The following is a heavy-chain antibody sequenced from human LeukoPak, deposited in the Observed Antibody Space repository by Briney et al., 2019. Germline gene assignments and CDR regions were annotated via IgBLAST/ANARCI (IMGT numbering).Heavy chain of an antibody. CDR1: GFTFSSYS. CDR3: AREDVAVAGFDI. D-gene: IGHD6-19*01. J-gene: IGHJ3*02. Sequence: PGGSLRLSCAASGFTFSSYSMNWVRHAPGKGLEWVSSISSSSSYIYYADSVKGRFTISRDNAKNSLYLQMNSLRAEDTAVYYCAREDVAVAGFDIWGQGTMVTVSS. V-gene: IGHV3-21*01. CDR2: ISSSSSYI.